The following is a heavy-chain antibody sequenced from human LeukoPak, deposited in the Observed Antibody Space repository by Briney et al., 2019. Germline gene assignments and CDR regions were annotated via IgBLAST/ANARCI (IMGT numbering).Heavy chain of an antibody. V-gene: IGHV7-4-1*02. CDR3: ARDFRDYYDSSGRGYFQH. Sequence: ASVKVSCKASGYTFTSYAMNWVRQAPGEGLEWMGWINTNTGNPTYAQGFTGRFVFSLDTSVSTAYLQISGLKAEDTAVYYCARDFRDYYDSSGRGYFQHWGQGTLVTVSS. D-gene: IGHD3-22*01. J-gene: IGHJ1*01. CDR1: GYTFTSYA. CDR2: INTNTGNP.